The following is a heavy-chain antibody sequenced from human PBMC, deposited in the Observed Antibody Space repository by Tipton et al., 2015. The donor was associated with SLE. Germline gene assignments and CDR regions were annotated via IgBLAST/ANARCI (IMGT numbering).Heavy chain of an antibody. CDR1: GVSVRASY. CDR2: IYSASST. V-gene: IGHV3-53*04. D-gene: IGHD4/OR15-4a*01. CDR3: AREVHYYMDV. J-gene: IGHJ6*03. Sequence: SLRLSCEVSGVSVRASYMSWVRQAPGKGLEWVSVIYSASSTFYADSVKGRFTISRHNSQNKVYLQMSNLRPDDTAIYYCAREVHYYMDVWGTGTTVTVSS.